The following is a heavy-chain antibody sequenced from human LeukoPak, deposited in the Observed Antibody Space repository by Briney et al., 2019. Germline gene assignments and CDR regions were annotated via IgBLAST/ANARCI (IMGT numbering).Heavy chain of an antibody. J-gene: IGHJ4*02. Sequence: GGSLRLSCAASGFTFSSYSMNWVRQAPGKGLEWVSSISSSSSYIYYADSVKGRFTISRDNAKNSLYLQMNSLRAEDTAVYYCARAPTSGVAAAGTKGWGQGTLVTVSS. CDR2: ISSSSSYI. CDR3: ARAPTSGVAAAGTKG. V-gene: IGHV3-21*01. D-gene: IGHD6-13*01. CDR1: GFTFSSYS.